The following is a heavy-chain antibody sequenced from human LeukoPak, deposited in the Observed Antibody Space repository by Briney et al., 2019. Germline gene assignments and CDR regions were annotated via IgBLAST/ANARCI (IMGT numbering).Heavy chain of an antibody. CDR3: ARDQVVIYCYYGMDV. J-gene: IGHJ6*02. CDR1: GYTFTSYA. D-gene: IGHD3-22*01. CDR2: INAGNGNT. V-gene: IGHV1-3*01. Sequence: ASVKVSCKASGYTFTSYAMHWVRQAPGQRLEWMGWINAGNGNTKYSQKFQGRVTITRDTSASTAYMELRSLRSDDTAVYYCARDQVVIYCYYGMDVWGQGTTVTVSS.